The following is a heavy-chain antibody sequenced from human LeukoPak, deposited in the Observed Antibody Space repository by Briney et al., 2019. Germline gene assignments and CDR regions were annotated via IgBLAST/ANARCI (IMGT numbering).Heavy chain of an antibody. CDR1: GYSFTSYW. CDR2: IYPGDSDT. V-gene: IGHV5-51*01. J-gene: IGHJ6*03. Sequence: GESLKISCKGSGYSFTSYWIGWVRQMPGKGLGWMGIIYPGDSDTRYSPSFQGQVTISADKSISTAYLQWSSLKASDTAMYYCARHVRELLYYYYYMDVWGKGTTVTVSS. D-gene: IGHD1-26*01. CDR3: ARHVRELLYYYYYMDV.